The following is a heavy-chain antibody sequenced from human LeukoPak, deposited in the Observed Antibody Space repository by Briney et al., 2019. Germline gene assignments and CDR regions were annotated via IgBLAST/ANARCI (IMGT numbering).Heavy chain of an antibody. CDR3: AREDYYDSSGYYRLYYYYGMDV. CDR1: GGSISSYY. J-gene: IGHJ6*02. Sequence: SSETLSLTCTVSGGSISSYYWSWIRQPPGKGLEWIGYIYYSGSTNYNPSLKSRVTISVDTSKNQFSLKLSSVTAADTAVYYCAREDYYDSSGYYRLYYYYGMDVWGQGTTVTVSS. D-gene: IGHD3-22*01. V-gene: IGHV4-59*12. CDR2: IYYSGST.